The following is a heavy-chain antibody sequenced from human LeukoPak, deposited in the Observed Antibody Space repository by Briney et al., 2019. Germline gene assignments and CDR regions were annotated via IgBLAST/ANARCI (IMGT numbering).Heavy chain of an antibody. Sequence: GRSLRLSCAASGFTFSSYAMRWVRQAPGKGLEWVAVISYDGSNKYYADSVKGRFTISRDNSKNTLYLQMNSLRAEDTAVYYCARVGVTFNYLYSSSWGLDYWGQGTLVTVSS. CDR3: ARVGVTFNYLYSSSWGLDY. D-gene: IGHD6-13*01. CDR1: GFTFSSYA. J-gene: IGHJ4*02. V-gene: IGHV3-30-3*01. CDR2: ISYDGSNK.